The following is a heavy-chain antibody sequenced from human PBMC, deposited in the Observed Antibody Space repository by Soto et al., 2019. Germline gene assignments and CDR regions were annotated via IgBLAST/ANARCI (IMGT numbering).Heavy chain of an antibody. CDR1: GGSFSGYY. Sequence: PSETLSLTCAVYGGSFSGYYWSWIRQPPGKGLEWIGEINHSGSTNYNPSLKSRVTISVDTSKNQFSLKLSSVTAADTAVYYCARLRGYGSGSYYKHYYYGMDVWGQGTTVTVSS. CDR3: ARLRGYGSGSYYKHYYYGMDV. CDR2: INHSGST. V-gene: IGHV4-34*01. D-gene: IGHD3-10*01. J-gene: IGHJ6*02.